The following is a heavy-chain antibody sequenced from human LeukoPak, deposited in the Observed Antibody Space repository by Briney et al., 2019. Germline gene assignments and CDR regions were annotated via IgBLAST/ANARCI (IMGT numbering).Heavy chain of an antibody. CDR3: ARLRYNDFWSGHWKYYYYMDV. D-gene: IGHD3-3*01. V-gene: IGHV3-7*01. J-gene: IGHJ6*03. CDR2: IKQDGSEK. CDR1: GFTFSSYS. Sequence: GGPLRLSCAASGFTFSSYSMNWVRQAPGKGLEGVANIKQDGSEKYYVDSVKGRFTISRDNAKNSLYLQMNSLSAEDTALYYCARLRYNDFWSGHWKYYYYMDVWGKGTTVTVSS.